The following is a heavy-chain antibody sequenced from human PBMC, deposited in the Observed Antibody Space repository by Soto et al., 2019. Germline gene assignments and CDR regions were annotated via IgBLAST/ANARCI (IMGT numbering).Heavy chain of an antibody. Sequence: QMQLVQSGPEVKKPGTSVKVSCKASGFTFSSSAVQWVRQARGQRLEWIGWIVVGSGSTKFAQKFQERVTITREMSINTAYMELGSLRSEDTAVYYCAAENSSEVNYCDFWGQGTIVTVSS. V-gene: IGHV1-58*01. D-gene: IGHD6-19*01. CDR1: GFTFSSSA. CDR2: IVVGSGST. CDR3: AAENSSEVNYCDF. J-gene: IGHJ4*02.